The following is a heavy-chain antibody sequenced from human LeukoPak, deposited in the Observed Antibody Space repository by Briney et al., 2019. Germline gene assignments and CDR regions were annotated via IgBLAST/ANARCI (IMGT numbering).Heavy chain of an antibody. V-gene: IGHV3-48*04. CDR1: GFFFSDYS. D-gene: IGHD7-27*01. J-gene: IGHJ4*02. CDR3: AGDNNWGFDY. CDR2: IRGSGAGSGTGM. Sequence: GGSLRLSCAASGFFFSDYSMNWVRQAPGKGLEWVSNIRGSGAGSGTGMYYADSVKGRFTISRDDAKNSLYLQMSSLRAEDTAFYYCAGDNNWGFDYWGQGALVTVSS.